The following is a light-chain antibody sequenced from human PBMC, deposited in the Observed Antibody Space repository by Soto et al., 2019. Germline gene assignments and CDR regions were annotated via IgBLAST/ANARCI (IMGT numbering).Light chain of an antibody. Sequence: EVVLTQSPASVSVYPRGTPTRCCRSSQSVSTNLAWYQQRPGQAPRLLIYGASARATGIPARFSGSGAGTEFTLTISSLQSEDFAVYYCQHYNTWPWTFGQGTKVDIK. V-gene: IGKV3-15*01. CDR3: QHYNTWPWT. J-gene: IGKJ1*01. CDR2: GAS. CDR1: QSVSTN.